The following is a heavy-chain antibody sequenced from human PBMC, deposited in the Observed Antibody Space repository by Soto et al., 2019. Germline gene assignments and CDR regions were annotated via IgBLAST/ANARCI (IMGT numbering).Heavy chain of an antibody. Sequence: SETLSLTCTVSGGSISSGGYYWSWIRQHPGKGLEWIGYIYYSGSTYYNPSLKSRVTISVDTSKNQFSLKLSSVTAADTAVYYCAREPNVGENYYYGMEVWGQGTTVTVSS. V-gene: IGHV4-31*03. CDR2: IYYSGST. CDR3: AREPNVGENYYYGMEV. CDR1: GGSISSGGYY. J-gene: IGHJ6*02. D-gene: IGHD1-26*01.